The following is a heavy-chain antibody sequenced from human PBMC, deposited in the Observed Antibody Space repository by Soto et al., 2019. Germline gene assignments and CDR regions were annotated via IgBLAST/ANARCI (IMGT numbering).Heavy chain of an antibody. CDR1: GFTFSSYG. Sequence: PGGSLSLSCAASGFTFSSYGMHWVRQAPGKGLERVAVISYDGSNKYYADSVKGRFTISRDNSKNTLYLQMNSLRSEDTAVYYCAKDGRPKVRRGGGSCYFDYWGQGTLVTVSS. J-gene: IGHJ4*02. CDR3: AKDGRPKVRRGGGSCYFDY. V-gene: IGHV3-30*18. CDR2: ISYDGSNK. D-gene: IGHD2-15*01.